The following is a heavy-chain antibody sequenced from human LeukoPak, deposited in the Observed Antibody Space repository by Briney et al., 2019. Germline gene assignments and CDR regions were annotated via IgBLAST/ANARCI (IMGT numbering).Heavy chain of an antibody. J-gene: IGHJ3*02. D-gene: IGHD6-13*01. CDR2: ISSSSSYI. Sequence: GSLRLSCAASGFTFSSYSMNWVRQAPGKGLEWVSSISSSSSYIYYADSVKGRFTISRDNAKNSLYLQMNSLRAEDTAVYYCARDHHSSWEASYDAFDIWGQGTMVTVSS. CDR1: GFTFSSYS. V-gene: IGHV3-21*01. CDR3: ARDHHSSWEASYDAFDI.